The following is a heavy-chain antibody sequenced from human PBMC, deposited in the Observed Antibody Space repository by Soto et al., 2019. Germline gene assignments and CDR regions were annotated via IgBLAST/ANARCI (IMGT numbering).Heavy chain of an antibody. D-gene: IGHD3-16*01. J-gene: IGHJ4*02. V-gene: IGHV3-11*01. CDR3: ATGLKDASNRPSFDS. CDR1: GFNFSDYY. Sequence: GGSLRLSCSVSGFNFSDYYMNWIRQTPVKGLEWVSSILSLESHKYYAASVMGRFSISRDNAKKSLFLQMNNLRAEDTGIYFCATGLKDASNRPSFDSWGPGTPVTVSS. CDR2: ILSLESHK.